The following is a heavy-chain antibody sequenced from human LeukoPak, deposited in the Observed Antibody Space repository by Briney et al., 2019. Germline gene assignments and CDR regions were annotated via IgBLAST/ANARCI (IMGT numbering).Heavy chain of an antibody. V-gene: IGHV4-59*08. CDR2: IHYSGSS. CDR1: GGSISSYY. D-gene: IGHD5-18*01. Sequence: SETLSLTCTVSGGSISSYYWNWIRQSPGKGLEWIGYIHYSGSSNYNPSLKSRVTISVDTSKNKFSLKLSSVTAADTAVYYCARLDTAMLYFDYWGQGTLVTVSS. CDR3: ARLDTAMLYFDY. J-gene: IGHJ4*02.